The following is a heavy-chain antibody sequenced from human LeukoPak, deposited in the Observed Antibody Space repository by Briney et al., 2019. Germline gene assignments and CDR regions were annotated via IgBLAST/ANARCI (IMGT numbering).Heavy chain of an antibody. CDR3: ARHRVSGSSYSALDY. J-gene: IGHJ4*02. V-gene: IGHV4-59*08. CDR1: GASINSHY. Sequence: SETLSLTCTVSGASINSHYWSWIRRPPGKGLEWIGYISYSGSTNYNPSLKSRVIISVDTSKTHFSLNLSSVTAADTAFYYCARHRVSGSSYSALDYWGQGTLVSVSS. D-gene: IGHD1-26*01. CDR2: ISYSGST.